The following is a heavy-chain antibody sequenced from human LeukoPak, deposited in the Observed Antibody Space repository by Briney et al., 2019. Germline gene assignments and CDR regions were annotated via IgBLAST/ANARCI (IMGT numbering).Heavy chain of an antibody. Sequence: GGSLRLSCAASGFIFSHYGMHGLRQAPGKGLEWVALISYDGSNKYFADSVKGRFTISRDNSKNTLYLQMHSLRAEDTAVYYCSKDNVAAAGRYFDYWGQGTLVTVSS. J-gene: IGHJ4*02. CDR3: SKDNVAAAGRYFDY. D-gene: IGHD6-13*01. CDR2: ISYDGSNK. CDR1: GFIFSHYG. V-gene: IGHV3-30*18.